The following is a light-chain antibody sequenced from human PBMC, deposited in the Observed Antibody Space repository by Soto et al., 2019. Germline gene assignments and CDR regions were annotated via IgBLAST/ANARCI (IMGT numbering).Light chain of an antibody. J-gene: IGLJ2*01. V-gene: IGLV2-23*02. CDR2: EVS. CDR3: CSYAGSSTFV. CDR1: STDVGSYNV. Sequence: QSVLTQPASVSGSPGQSITISCTGTSTDVGSYNVVSWYQHHPGKAPKLMLYEVSKRPSGVSNRFSGSKSDNTASLTISGLQAEDEADYYCCSYAGSSTFVFGGGTKLTVL.